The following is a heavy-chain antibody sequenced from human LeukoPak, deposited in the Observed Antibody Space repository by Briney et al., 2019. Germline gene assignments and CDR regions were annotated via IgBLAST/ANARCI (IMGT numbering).Heavy chain of an antibody. J-gene: IGHJ4*02. CDR3: AASIAYRSSWFADY. V-gene: IGHV3-21*01. Sequence: GGSLRLSCAASGFTFSYYSMNWVGPAPGTWLEWVSSISSSSGYIYYADSVKGRFTISRDNAKNSLYLQMNSLRAEDTGLYYCAASIAYRSSWFADYWGQGTLVTVSS. CDR2: ISSSSGYI. CDR1: GFTFSYYS. D-gene: IGHD6-13*01.